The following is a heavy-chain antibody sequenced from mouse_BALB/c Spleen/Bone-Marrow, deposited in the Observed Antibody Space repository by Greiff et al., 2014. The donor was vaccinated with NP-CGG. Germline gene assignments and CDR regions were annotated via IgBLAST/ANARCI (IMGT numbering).Heavy chain of an antibody. CDR1: GYTFTSSV. CDR3: ARPYYGNYDAMDY. CDR2: INPYNGGN. J-gene: IGHJ4*01. V-gene: IGHV1-14*01. D-gene: IGHD2-10*01. Sequence: EVQLQQSGPELVKPGASVKMSCKASGYTFTSSVMHWVKQTPGQGLEWIGYINPYNGGNKYNEKFKGKATLTSDKSSSTAYMELSSLTSEDSAVYYCARPYYGNYDAMDYWGQGTSVTVSS.